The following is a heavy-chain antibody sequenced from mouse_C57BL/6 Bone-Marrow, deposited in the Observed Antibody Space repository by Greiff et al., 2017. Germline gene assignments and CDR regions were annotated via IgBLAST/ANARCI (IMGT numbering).Heavy chain of an antibody. J-gene: IGHJ4*01. CDR3: ARRGNYYAMDY. CDR1: GYAFSSSW. D-gene: IGHD2-1*01. CDR2: IYPGDGDT. V-gene: IGHV1-82*01. Sequence: QVQLQQSGPELVKPGASVKISCKASGYAFSSSWMNWVKQRPGKGLEWIGRIYPGDGDTNYNGKFKGKATLTADKSSSTAYMQLSSLTSEDSAVYFCARRGNYYAMDYWGQGTSVTVSS.